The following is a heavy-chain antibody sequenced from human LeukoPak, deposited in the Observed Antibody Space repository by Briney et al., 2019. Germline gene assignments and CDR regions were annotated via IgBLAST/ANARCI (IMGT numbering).Heavy chain of an antibody. CDR3: AKEGSIAVFWSGYDF. CDR1: GFTFSNYA. J-gene: IGHJ4*02. V-gene: IGHV3-23*01. D-gene: IGHD3-3*01. CDR2: ISGRGDRT. Sequence: GGSLRLSCAASGFTFSNYAMSWVRQAPGKGLEWVSGISGRGDRTHYADSVKGRFTISRDISNNTLYLQMNSLRAEDTAVYYCAKEGSIAVFWSGYDFWGQGTLVTVS.